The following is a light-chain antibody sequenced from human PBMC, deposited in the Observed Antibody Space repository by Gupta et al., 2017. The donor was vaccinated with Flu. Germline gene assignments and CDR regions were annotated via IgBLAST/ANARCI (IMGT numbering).Light chain of an antibody. CDR2: EVS. Sequence: EVVMRQSPRSLSVTLGQAASISCRSSQSLVYKNGITYLTWFQQRPGQSPRRLIYEVSNRDSGVPDRFSGSGSVTDFTLKISSVETEDVGVYYCMRCTHPWTFGQGTRLEI. V-gene: IGKV2-30*01. J-gene: IGKJ2*02. CDR1: QSLVYKNGITY. CDR3: MRCTHPWT.